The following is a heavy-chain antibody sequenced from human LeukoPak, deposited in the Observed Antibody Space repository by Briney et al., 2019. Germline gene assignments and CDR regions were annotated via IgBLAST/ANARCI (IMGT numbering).Heavy chain of an antibody. J-gene: IGHJ4*02. D-gene: IGHD3-10*01. CDR1: GFTFSTYE. Sequence: PGGSLRLSCAASGFTFSTYEMNWVRQAPGKGLEWVSYISSSGSTIYYADSVKGRFTISRDNAKNSLYLQMNSLRAEDTAVYYCARDYHGFGEFEYFDYWGQGTLVTVSS. CDR3: ARDYHGFGEFEYFDY. CDR2: ISSSGSTI. V-gene: IGHV3-48*03.